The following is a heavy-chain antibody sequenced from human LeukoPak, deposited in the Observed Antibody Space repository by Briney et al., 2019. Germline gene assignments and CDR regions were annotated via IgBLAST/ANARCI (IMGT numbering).Heavy chain of an antibody. Sequence: GGSLRLSCAASGFTFSNYAMHWVRQAPGKGLEWVAVTSYDGINKYYADSVKGRFTISRDNSKNTLYLQMNSLRAEDTAVYYCARRYCSGTSCLFDYWGQGTLVTVSS. CDR1: GFTFSNYA. J-gene: IGHJ4*02. V-gene: IGHV3-30-3*01. CDR2: TSYDGINK. CDR3: ARRYCSGTSCLFDY. D-gene: IGHD2-2*01.